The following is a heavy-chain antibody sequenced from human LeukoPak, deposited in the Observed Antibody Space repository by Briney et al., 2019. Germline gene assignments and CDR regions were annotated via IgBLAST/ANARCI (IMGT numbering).Heavy chain of an antibody. D-gene: IGHD1-26*01. CDR1: GGSISSGGYY. CDR3: ARVPESGTYGVYYFDY. CDR2: IYTSGST. V-gene: IGHV4-61*02. Sequence: PSQTLSLTCTVSGGSISSGGYYWSWIRQHPGKGLEWIGRIYTSGSTNYNPSLKSRVTISVDTSKNQFSLKLSSVTAADTAVYYCARVPESGTYGVYYFDYWGQGTLVTVSS. J-gene: IGHJ4*02.